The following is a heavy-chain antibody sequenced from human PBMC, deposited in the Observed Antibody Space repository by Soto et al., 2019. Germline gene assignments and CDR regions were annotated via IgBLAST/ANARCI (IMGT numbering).Heavy chain of an antibody. V-gene: IGHV4-34*01. Sequence: TSETLSLTCAVYGGSFSGYYWTWIRQPPGKGLAWIGEMNHNGNTNYNPSLKSRVTISVDTSKNQFSLKLTSVTAADTAVYFCARGIPMTVVVQGDAPDRYYFDSWGQGTLVTVSS. D-gene: IGHD3-22*01. CDR1: GGSFSGYY. CDR2: MNHNGNT. J-gene: IGHJ4*02. CDR3: ARGIPMTVVVQGDAPDRYYFDS.